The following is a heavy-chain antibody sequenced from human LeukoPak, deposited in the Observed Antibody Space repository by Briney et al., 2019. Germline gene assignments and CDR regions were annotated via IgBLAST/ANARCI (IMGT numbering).Heavy chain of an antibody. CDR1: GFTFSSYA. D-gene: IGHD3-9*01. J-gene: IGHJ3*02. Sequence: PGGSLRLSCAASGFTFSSYAMSWVRQAQGKGLEWVSAISGSGGSTYYADSVKGRFTISRDNSKNTLYLQMNSLRAEDTAVYYCAKAGARGPYDILTGYPGDAFDIWGQGTMATVSS. CDR3: AKAGARGPYDILTGYPGDAFDI. V-gene: IGHV3-23*01. CDR2: ISGSGGST.